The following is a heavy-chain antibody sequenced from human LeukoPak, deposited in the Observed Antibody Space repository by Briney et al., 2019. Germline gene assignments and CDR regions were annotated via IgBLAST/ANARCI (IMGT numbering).Heavy chain of an antibody. V-gene: IGHV3-13*01. J-gene: IGHJ4*02. Sequence: PGGSLRLSCAASGFTFSSYDMHWVRQATGKGLEWVSAIGTAGDTYCPGSVKGRFTISRENAKNSLYLQMNSLRAGDTAVYYCARVRRGYVDYWGQGTLVTVSS. CDR1: GFTFSSYD. D-gene: IGHD5-12*01. CDR3: ARVRRGYVDY. CDR2: IGTAGDT.